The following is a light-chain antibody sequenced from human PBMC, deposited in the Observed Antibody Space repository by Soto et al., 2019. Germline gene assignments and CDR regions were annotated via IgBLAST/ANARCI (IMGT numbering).Light chain of an antibody. J-gene: IGLJ3*02. CDR1: TSDVGAYNY. CDR2: DVT. V-gene: IGLV2-14*03. CDR3: SSYTSSSTLV. Sequence: QSALTQPASVSGSLGQSITISCTGTTSDVGAYNYVSWYQQHPGKAPQLVIYDVTNRPSGVSNRFSGSKSANTASLTISGRQAEDEADYYCSSYTSSSTLVFGGGTKLTVL.